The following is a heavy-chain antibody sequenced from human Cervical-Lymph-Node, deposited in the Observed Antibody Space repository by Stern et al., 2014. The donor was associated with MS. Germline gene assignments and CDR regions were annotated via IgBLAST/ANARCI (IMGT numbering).Heavy chain of an antibody. Sequence: QVQLQESGPGLVKPSQTLSLTCTVSGGSFSSGPYYWNWIRQPAGKGLEWIGRIYSSGSTNYNPSLKSRVSISIDTSKNKFSLKLTFVTAADTAIYYCARANMDTNLAAKPLDSWGQGALVTVSS. D-gene: IGHD1/OR15-1a*01. CDR1: GGSFSSGPYY. V-gene: IGHV4-61*02. CDR2: IYSSGST. CDR3: ARANMDTNLAAKPLDS. J-gene: IGHJ4*02.